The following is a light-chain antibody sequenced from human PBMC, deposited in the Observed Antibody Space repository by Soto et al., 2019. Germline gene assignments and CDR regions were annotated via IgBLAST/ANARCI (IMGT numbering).Light chain of an antibody. V-gene: IGKV3-20*01. CDR3: QQYGSSPTT. CDR2: GAS. Sequence: EIVLTQSPGTLSLSPGERATRSCRASQSVSKNFLAWYQQKPGQAPRLLISGASNRATGIPDRFSGSGSGTDFSLTIDRLEPEDLAVYFCQQYGSSPTTFGGGTKVAIK. CDR1: QSVSKNF. J-gene: IGKJ4*01.